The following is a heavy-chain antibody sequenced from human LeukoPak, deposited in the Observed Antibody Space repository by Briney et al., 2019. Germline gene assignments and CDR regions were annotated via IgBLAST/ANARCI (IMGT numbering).Heavy chain of an antibody. V-gene: IGHV3-15*01. D-gene: IGHD3-22*01. CDR1: GFTFSNAW. CDR3: TGEYDSSGYYPWFFDL. J-gene: IGHJ2*01. CDR2: IKSKSAGGKT. Sequence: RPGGSLRLSCAASGFTFSNAWMSWVRQAPGKGLEWVGRIKSKSAGGKTDYAAPMKGRFTISRDDSKNTLYLQMNSLKTEDTAVYYCTGEYDSSGYYPWFFDLWGRGTLVTASS.